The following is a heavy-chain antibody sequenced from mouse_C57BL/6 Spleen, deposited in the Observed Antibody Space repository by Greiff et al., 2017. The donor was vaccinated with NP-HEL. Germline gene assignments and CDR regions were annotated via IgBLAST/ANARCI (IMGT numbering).Heavy chain of an antibody. CDR1: GYAFSSYW. CDR3: ASPYYYGSSSYFDV. J-gene: IGHJ1*03. CDR2: IYPGDGDT. D-gene: IGHD1-1*01. Sequence: VQLQQSGAELVKPGASVKISCKASGYAFSSYWMNWVKQRPGKGLEWIGQIYPGDGDTNYNGKFKGKATLTADKSSSTAYMQLSSLTSEDSAVYFCASPYYYGSSSYFDVWGTGTTVTVSS. V-gene: IGHV1-80*01.